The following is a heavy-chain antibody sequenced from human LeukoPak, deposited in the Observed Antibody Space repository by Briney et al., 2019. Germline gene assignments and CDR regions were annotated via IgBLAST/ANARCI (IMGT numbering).Heavy chain of an antibody. V-gene: IGHV3-49*04. D-gene: IGHD5-18*01. J-gene: IGHJ6*02. CDR1: GFTFGDHA. Sequence: GRSLRLSCIVSGFTFGDHAMSWVRQAPGKGLEWVGFIRSKTYGGTTEYAASVKGRFIISRDDSTSIAYLQMNSLKTEDTAVYYCTRGPIQLWLYHGMDVWGQGTTVTVSS. CDR3: TRGPIQLWLYHGMDV. CDR2: IRSKTYGGTT.